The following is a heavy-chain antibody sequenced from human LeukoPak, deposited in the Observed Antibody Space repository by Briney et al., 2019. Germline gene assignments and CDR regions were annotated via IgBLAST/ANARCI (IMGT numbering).Heavy chain of an antibody. J-gene: IGHJ4*02. Sequence: GGSLRLSCAASGFTVSSNYMSWVRQAPGKGLEWVSVIYSGGSTYYADSVKGRFTISRDNSKNTLYLQMNSLRAEDTAVYYCARGIASAGTPYYDYWGQGTLVTVSS. CDR2: IYSGGST. CDR3: ARGIASAGTPYYDY. V-gene: IGHV3-53*01. CDR1: GFTVSSNY. D-gene: IGHD6-13*01.